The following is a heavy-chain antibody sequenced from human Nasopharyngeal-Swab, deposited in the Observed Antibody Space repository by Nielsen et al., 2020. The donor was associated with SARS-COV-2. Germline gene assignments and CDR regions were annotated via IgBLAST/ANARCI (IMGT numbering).Heavy chain of an antibody. J-gene: IGHJ4*02. CDR2: IYTSGST. V-gene: IGHV4-61*02. Sequence: SETLSLTCTASGGSISSGSYYWSWIRQPAGKGLEWIGRIYTSGSTNYNPSLKSRVTISVDTSKNQFSLKLSSVTAADTAVYYCARHTYIAARLGDYWGQGTLVTVSS. CDR3: ARHTYIAARLGDY. D-gene: IGHD6-6*01. CDR1: GGSISSGSYY.